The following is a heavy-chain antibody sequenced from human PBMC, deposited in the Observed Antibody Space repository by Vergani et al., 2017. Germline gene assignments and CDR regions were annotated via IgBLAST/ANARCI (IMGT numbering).Heavy chain of an antibody. D-gene: IGHD6-6*01. CDR1: GYTFTSYY. CDR2: IIPIFGTA. J-gene: IGHJ6*03. Sequence: QVQLVQSGAEVKKPGASVKVSCKASGYTFTSYYMHWVRQAPGQGLEWMGGIIPIFGTANYAQKFQGRVTITADESTSTAYMELSSLRSEDTAVYYCAKYSSSTGTYYYYYMDVWGKGTTVTVSS. CDR3: AKYSSSTGTYYYYYMDV. V-gene: IGHV1-69*01.